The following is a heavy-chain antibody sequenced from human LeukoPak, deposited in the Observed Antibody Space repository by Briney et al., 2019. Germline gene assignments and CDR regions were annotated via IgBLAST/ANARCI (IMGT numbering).Heavy chain of an antibody. V-gene: IGHV3-48*04. Sequence: GGSLRLSCAASGFTFSSYRMSWVHQAPGKGLEWIAYISDTGGGSIIYYSDSVRGRFTISRDNAKDSVFLQMNSLRVEDTALYYCARFAGYSSAWYWDYWGQGTLVTVSS. CDR3: ARFAGYSSAWYWDY. CDR1: GFTFSSYR. CDR2: ISDTGGGSII. D-gene: IGHD6-19*01. J-gene: IGHJ4*02.